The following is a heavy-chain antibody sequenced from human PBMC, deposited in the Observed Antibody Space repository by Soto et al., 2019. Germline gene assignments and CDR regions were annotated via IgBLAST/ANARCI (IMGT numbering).Heavy chain of an antibody. J-gene: IGHJ5*02. CDR1: GGSISSGDYY. CDR2: IYYSGST. CDR3: DRDTSRITIFGPST. D-gene: IGHD3-3*01. V-gene: IGHV4-30-4*01. Sequence: SETLSLTCSVSGGSISSGDYYWSWIRQPPGKGLEWIGYIYYSGSTYYNPSLKSRVTISVDTSKNQFSLKLSSVTAADTAVYYCDRDTSRITIFGPSTWGQGTLVTVSS.